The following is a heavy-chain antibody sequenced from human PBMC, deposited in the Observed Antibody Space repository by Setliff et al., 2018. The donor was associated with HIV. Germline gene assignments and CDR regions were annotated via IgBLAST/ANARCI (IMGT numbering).Heavy chain of an antibody. CDR3: ARQSITIFGVVISGFDP. CDR2: IYTSGSA. Sequence: SETLSLTCTVSGGSIRSGSYYWSWIRQPAGKGLEWIGRIYTSGSANYNPSLKSRVTMSVDTSKNQFSLKLSSVTAADTAVYYCARQSITIFGVVISGFDPWGQGTLVTVSS. D-gene: IGHD3-3*01. V-gene: IGHV4-61*02. CDR1: GGSIRSGSYY. J-gene: IGHJ5*02.